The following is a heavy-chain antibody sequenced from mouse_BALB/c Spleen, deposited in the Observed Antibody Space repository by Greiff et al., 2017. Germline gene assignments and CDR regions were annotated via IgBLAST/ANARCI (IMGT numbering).Heavy chain of an antibody. CDR3: ARDNYYGSSYGWYFDV. D-gene: IGHD1-1*01. J-gene: IGHJ1*01. V-gene: IGHV2-9*02. CDR1: GFSLTSYG. CDR2: IWAGGST. Sequence: VKLMESGPGLVAPSQSLSITCTVSGFSLTSYGVHWVRQPPGKGLEWLGVIWAGGSTNYNSALMSRLSISKDNSKSQVFLKMNSLQTDDTAMYYCARDNYYGSSYGWYFDVWGAGTTVTVSS.